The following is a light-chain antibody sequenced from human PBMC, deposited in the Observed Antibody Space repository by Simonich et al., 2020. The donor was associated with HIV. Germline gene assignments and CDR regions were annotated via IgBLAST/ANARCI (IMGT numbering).Light chain of an antibody. CDR3: QQYKSWPYT. CDR1: QSVSSS. CDR2: GAS. V-gene: IGKV3-15*01. J-gene: IGKJ2*01. Sequence: DIVMTQSPATLSVSPGEGVTLSCRASQSVSSSLSWYQQKPGQAPRLLIYGASTRATGIPARFSGSGSGTEFNLTISSMQSEDFAVYYCQQYKSWPYTFGQGTKLEIK.